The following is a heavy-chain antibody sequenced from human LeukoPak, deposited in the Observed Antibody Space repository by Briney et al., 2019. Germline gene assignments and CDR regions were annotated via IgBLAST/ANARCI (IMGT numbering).Heavy chain of an antibody. CDR2: IYSGGST. CDR3: ARESIAVAGMSFDP. D-gene: IGHD6-19*01. CDR1: GFTVSSNY. V-gene: IGHV3-66*01. J-gene: IGHJ5*02. Sequence: GGSLRLSCAASGFTVSSNYMSWVRQAPGKGLEWVSVIYSGGSTYYADSVRGRFTISRDNSKNTLYLQMNSLRAEDTAVYYCARESIAVAGMSFDPWGQGTLVTVSS.